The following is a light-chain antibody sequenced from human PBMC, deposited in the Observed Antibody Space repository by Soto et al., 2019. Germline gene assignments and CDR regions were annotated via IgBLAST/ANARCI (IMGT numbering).Light chain of an antibody. J-gene: IGKJ4*01. CDR3: HQYNNWPPLT. Sequence: EIVMTQSPATLSVSPGERATLSCRASQSVKNNLAWYQQKPGQAPRLLIYGASTRATGIPARFSGSGSGIEFTLTISSLQSEDSALYYCHQYNNWPPLTFGGGTRVEIK. CDR1: QSVKNN. V-gene: IGKV3-15*01. CDR2: GAS.